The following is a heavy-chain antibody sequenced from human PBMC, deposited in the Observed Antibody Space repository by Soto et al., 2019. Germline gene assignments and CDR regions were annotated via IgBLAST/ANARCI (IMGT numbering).Heavy chain of an antibody. J-gene: IGHJ3*02. V-gene: IGHV4-59*01. D-gene: IGHD1-26*01. CDR2: IYYSGTT. CDR3: AGGRGGTYDAFDI. CDR1: AGSISTYF. Sequence: SETLSLTCTVSAGSISTYFWSWIRQPPGKGLEWIGYIYYSGTTNYNPSLKSRVTILLDTSKNQFSLRLSSVTAADTAVYYCAGGRGGTYDAFDIWGQGTLVTVSS.